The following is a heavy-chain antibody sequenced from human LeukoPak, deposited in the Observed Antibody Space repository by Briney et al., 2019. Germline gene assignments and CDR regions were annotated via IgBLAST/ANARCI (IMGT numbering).Heavy chain of an antibody. CDR3: AKSDWFDP. J-gene: IGHJ5*02. CDR1: GFTFKTYS. Sequence: GGSLRLSCAASGFTFKTYSMTWLRQAPGKGLEWVSSIFPNGQTTFYTESVKGRFTISRDNAKNTLYLQMNSLRVEDTAVYYCAKSDWFDPWGQGTLVTVSS. V-gene: IGHV3-48*04. CDR2: IFPNGQTT.